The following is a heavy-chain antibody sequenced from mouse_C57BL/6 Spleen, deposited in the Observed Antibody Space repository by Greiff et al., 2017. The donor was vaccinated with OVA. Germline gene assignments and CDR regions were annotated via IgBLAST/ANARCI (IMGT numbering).Heavy chain of an antibody. V-gene: IGHV1-53*01. CDR3: AREGLLRAWFAY. CDR2: INPSNGGT. CDR1: GYTFTSYW. Sequence: VQLQQSGTELVKPGASVKLSCKASGYTFTSYWMHWVKQRPGQGLEWIGNINPSNGGTNYNEKFKSKATLTVDKSSSTAYMQLSSLTSEDSAVYYCAREGLLRAWFAYWGQGTLVTVSA. J-gene: IGHJ3*01. D-gene: IGHD2-3*01.